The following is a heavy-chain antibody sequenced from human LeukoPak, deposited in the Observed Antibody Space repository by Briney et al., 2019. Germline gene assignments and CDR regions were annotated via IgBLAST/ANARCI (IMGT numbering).Heavy chain of an antibody. CDR3: AIDRGYSGYDYVALDY. Sequence: SETLSLTCTVSGGSISSSSYYWGWIRQPPGKGLEWIGSIYYSGSTYYNPSLKSRVTISVDTSKNQFSLKLSSVTAADTAVYYCAIDRGYSGYDYVALDYWGQGTLVTVSS. CDR2: IYYSGST. V-gene: IGHV4-39*02. CDR1: GGSISSSSYY. J-gene: IGHJ4*02. D-gene: IGHD5-12*01.